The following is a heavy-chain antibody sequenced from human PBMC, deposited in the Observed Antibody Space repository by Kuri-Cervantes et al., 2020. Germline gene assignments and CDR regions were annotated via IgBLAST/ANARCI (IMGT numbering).Heavy chain of an antibody. CDR3: ARLSREDVVIDPAAIAAYYLYYMDV. Sequence: SETLSLTCIVSGDSISNYYWNWIRQSPGKGLEWIGEISHTGSTNYSPSLKSPVTISVDSSKNQFSLRLNSVTAADTAVYYCARLSREDVVIDPAAIAAYYLYYMDVWGKGTTVTVSS. CDR1: GDSISNYY. J-gene: IGHJ6*03. CDR2: ISHTGST. V-gene: IGHV4-59*08. D-gene: IGHD2-2*01.